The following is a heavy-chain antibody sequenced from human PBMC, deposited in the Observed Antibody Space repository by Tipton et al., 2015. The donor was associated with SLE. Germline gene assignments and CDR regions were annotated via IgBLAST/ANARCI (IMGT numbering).Heavy chain of an antibody. CDR1: GYSISSGYY. J-gene: IGHJ4*02. CDR3: AKLAGVGTKRNYFDY. CDR2: LYDSGST. D-gene: IGHD1-26*01. Sequence: TLSLTCVVSGYSISSGYYWGWIRQSPGKGLEWIGSLYDSGSTYYNPSLKSRVTLSLDMSNNQFSLRLNSLTAADTAVYYCAKLAGVGTKRNYFDYWGRGTLVTVSS. V-gene: IGHV4-38-2*01.